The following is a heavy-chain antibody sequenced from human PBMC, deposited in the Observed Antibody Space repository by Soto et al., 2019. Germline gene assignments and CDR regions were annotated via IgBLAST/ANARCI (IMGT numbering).Heavy chain of an antibody. Sequence: SETLSLTCTVSGGSVSSGSYYWSWIRQPPGKGLEWIGYIYYSGSTNYNPSLKSRVTISVDTSKNQFSLKLSSVTAADTAVYYCARAMLTGAAHFDYWGQGTLVTVSS. CDR1: GGSVSSGSYY. J-gene: IGHJ4*02. V-gene: IGHV4-61*01. CDR3: ARAMLTGAAHFDY. CDR2: IYYSGST. D-gene: IGHD7-27*01.